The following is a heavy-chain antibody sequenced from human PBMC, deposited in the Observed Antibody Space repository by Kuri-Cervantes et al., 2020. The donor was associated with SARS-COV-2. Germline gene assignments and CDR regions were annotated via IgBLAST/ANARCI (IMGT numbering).Heavy chain of an antibody. CDR2: IIPIFGTA. CDR3: ARDVGYGGTSELDITYFDY. Sequence: SVKVSCKTSGGIFSSYAISWVRQAPGQGLEWMGGIIPIFGTANYAQKFEGRVTITADESTSTAYMELSSLRFEDTAVYFCARDVGYGGTSELDITYFDYWGQGTLVTVSS. D-gene: IGHD4-23*01. V-gene: IGHV1-69*13. CDR1: GGIFSSYA. J-gene: IGHJ4*02.